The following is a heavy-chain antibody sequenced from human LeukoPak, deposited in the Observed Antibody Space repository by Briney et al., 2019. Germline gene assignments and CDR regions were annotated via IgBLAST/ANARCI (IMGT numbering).Heavy chain of an antibody. Sequence: GALRLSCAASGFTFSSYGMSWVRQAPGKGLEWVSSFSGSGGSTYYADSVKGRFTISRDNSKNTLYLQMNSLRAEDTAVYYCAKGRVSTSGWTFNDYWGQGTLVTVSS. CDR1: GFTFSSYG. J-gene: IGHJ4*02. CDR2: FSGSGGST. V-gene: IGHV3-23*01. CDR3: AKGRVSTSGWTFNDY. D-gene: IGHD6-19*01.